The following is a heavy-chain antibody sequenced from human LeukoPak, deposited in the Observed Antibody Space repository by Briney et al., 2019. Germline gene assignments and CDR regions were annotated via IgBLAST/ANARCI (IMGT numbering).Heavy chain of an antibody. Sequence: GGSLRLSCAASGFTLSSYEMNWVRQAPGKGLEWVSYISSSGGPIFYADSVKGRFTISRDNAKNSLFLQVSSLRAEDTAVYYCAREVPTGTSFDYWAQGTLVTVSS. CDR1: GFTLSSYE. CDR3: AREVPTGTSFDY. J-gene: IGHJ4*02. V-gene: IGHV3-48*03. CDR2: ISSSGGPI. D-gene: IGHD4-17*01.